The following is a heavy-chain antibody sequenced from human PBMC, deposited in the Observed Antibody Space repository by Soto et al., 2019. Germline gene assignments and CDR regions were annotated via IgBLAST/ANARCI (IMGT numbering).Heavy chain of an antibody. CDR1: SGPFSGYY. CDR2: INRSGTT. D-gene: IGHD3-10*01. J-gene: IGHJ5*02. CDR3: ARGRSYYGSGSNNWFDP. V-gene: IGHV4-34*01. Sequence: SETLSLTCAVYSGPFSGYYWSWIRQSPGKGLEWIGEINRSGTTNYNPSLESRVTISVDTSKNQFSLKLSSVTAADSAVYHCARGRSYYGSGSNNWFDPWGQGTLVTVSS.